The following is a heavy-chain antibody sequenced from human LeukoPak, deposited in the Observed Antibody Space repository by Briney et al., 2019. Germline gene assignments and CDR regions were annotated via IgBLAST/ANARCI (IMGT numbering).Heavy chain of an antibody. V-gene: IGHV6-1*01. CDR3: ARRDSDSISWYWFDP. CDR1: GSGVYINSAS. J-gene: IGHJ5*02. D-gene: IGHD6-13*01. Sequence: QSLSLTFTFSGSGVYINSASCNWIRQSPSRGLEWLGRTYYRSKWYNDNAVSMKSRITFNADTSKYQFFLQLTSVTPEDTAVYYCARRDSDSISWYWFDPWGQGTLVTVSS. CDR2: TYYRSKWYN.